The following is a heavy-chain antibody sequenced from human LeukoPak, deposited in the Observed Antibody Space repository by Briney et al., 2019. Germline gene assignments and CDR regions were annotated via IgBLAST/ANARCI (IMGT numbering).Heavy chain of an antibody. CDR3: ARGRIHLYYYYGMDV. CDR1: GGSFSGYY. CDR2: INHSGST. D-gene: IGHD5-18*01. Sequence: SETLSLTCAVYGGSFSGYYWSWIRQPPGKGLEWIGEINHSGSTNYNPSLKGRVTISVDTSKNQFSLKLSSVTAADTAVYYCARGRIHLYYYYGMDVWGQGTTVTVSS. V-gene: IGHV4-34*01. J-gene: IGHJ6*02.